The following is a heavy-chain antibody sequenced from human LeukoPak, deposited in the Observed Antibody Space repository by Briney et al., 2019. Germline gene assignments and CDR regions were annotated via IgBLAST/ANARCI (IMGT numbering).Heavy chain of an antibody. CDR1: GFTFRTYW. J-gene: IGHJ4*02. D-gene: IGHD4-23*01. CDR3: ASLSSYGGDSGVDY. Sequence: HGGSLRLSCAASGFTFRTYWMHWVRQAPGKGLVWVSRINSDGSSTNYADSVKGRFTISRDNAKNTLYLQMNSLRAEDTAVYYCASLSSYGGDSGVDYWGQGTLVTVSS. V-gene: IGHV3-74*01. CDR2: INSDGSST.